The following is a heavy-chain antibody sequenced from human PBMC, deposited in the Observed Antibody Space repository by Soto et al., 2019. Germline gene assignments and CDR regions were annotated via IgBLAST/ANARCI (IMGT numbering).Heavy chain of an antibody. CDR3: ARQSGYYYGSGSAPLGYYYMDV. CDR2: IYPGDSDT. CDR1: GYSFTSYW. Sequence: GSLKISCKGSGYSFTSYWIGWVRQMPGKGLECMGVIYPGDSDTRYSPSFQGQVTISADKSISTAYLQWSSLKASDTAMYYCARQSGYYYGSGSAPLGYYYMDVWGKGTTVTVSS. V-gene: IGHV5-51*01. D-gene: IGHD3-10*01. J-gene: IGHJ6*03.